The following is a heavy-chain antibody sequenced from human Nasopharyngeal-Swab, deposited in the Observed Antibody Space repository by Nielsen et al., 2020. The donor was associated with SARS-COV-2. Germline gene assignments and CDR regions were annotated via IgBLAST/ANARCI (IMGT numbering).Heavy chain of an antibody. V-gene: IGHV3-23*01. Sequence: TCAASGFTFSNFDMSWVRQAPGKGLEWVSVISISGDSTDYADSVKGRFTISRDNSKNTMYLQMNSLRAEDTAGYYCAKVVRGWGSAFGSWGQGTLVTVSS. CDR2: ISISGDST. D-gene: IGHD7-27*01. CDR3: AKVVRGWGSAFGS. CDR1: GFTFSNFD. J-gene: IGHJ5*01.